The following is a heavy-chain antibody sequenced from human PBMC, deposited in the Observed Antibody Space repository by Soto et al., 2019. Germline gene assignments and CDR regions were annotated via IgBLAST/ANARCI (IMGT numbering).Heavy chain of an antibody. V-gene: IGHV1-2*02. D-gene: IGHD3-10*01. Sequence: ASVKVSCKASGYTFTGYYMRWVRQAPGQGLEWMGWINPNSGGTNYAQRFQGRVTMTRDTSISTACMELSRLRSDDTAVYYCARSKPIFSIGYWFDPWGQGTLVTVSS. J-gene: IGHJ5*02. CDR3: ARSKPIFSIGYWFDP. CDR1: GYTFTGYY. CDR2: INPNSGGT.